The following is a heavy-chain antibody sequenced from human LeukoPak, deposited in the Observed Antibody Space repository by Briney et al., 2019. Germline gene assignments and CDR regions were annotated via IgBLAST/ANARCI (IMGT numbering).Heavy chain of an antibody. CDR3: ASSGSGIAVAATKSDYFDY. D-gene: IGHD6-19*01. CDR1: GYTFTAYY. V-gene: IGHV1-2*02. J-gene: IGHJ4*02. CDR2: INPNSGGT. Sequence: ASVKVSSTASGYTFTAYYMHWVRQATGQGLEWMGWINPNSGGTNYAQKFQGRVTMTRDTSISTAYMELSRLRSDDTAVYYCASSGSGIAVAATKSDYFDYWGQGTLVTVSS.